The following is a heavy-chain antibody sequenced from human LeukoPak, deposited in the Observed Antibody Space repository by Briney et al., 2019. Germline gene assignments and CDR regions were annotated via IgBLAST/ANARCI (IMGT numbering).Heavy chain of an antibody. D-gene: IGHD4-11*01. V-gene: IGHV3-21*01. J-gene: IGHJ6*03. CDR3: ARASTVTTSWPYYYYYYYMDV. Sequence: GRSLRLSCAASGFTFGSYSMNWVRQAPGKGLEWVSSISSSSSYIYYADSVKGRFTISRDNAKNTLYLQMNSLRAEDTAVYYCARASTVTTSWPYYYYYYYMDVWGKGTTVTVSS. CDR2: ISSSSSYI. CDR1: GFTFGSYS.